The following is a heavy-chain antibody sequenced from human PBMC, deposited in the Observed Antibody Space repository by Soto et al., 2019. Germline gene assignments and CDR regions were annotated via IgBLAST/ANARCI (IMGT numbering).Heavy chain of an antibody. CDR2: NYYSGST. Sequence: QVQLQESGPGLLKPSQTLSLTCSVSGGSISSGHFYWSWIRQPPGKGLEWIGYNYYSGSTYYNPSLWSRVTISLDTSKNQFSLKLTSVTAADTAVYYCARERMPAGIHHTWFDPWGQGILVTVSS. CDR3: ARERMPAGIHHTWFDP. V-gene: IGHV4-30-4*01. D-gene: IGHD2-2*02. J-gene: IGHJ5*02. CDR1: GGSISSGHFY.